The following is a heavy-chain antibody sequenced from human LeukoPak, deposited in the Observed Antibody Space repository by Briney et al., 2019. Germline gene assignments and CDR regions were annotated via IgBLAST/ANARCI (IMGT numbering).Heavy chain of an antibody. CDR2: ISGSGGST. J-gene: IGHJ6*03. CDR3: AKYYGDYYYYYCMDV. CDR1: GFTFRNYA. Sequence: PGGSLRLSCAASGFTFRNYAMSWVRQAPGKGLEWVSAISGSGGSTYYADSVKGRFTISRDNSKNTLYLQMNSLRAEDTAVYYCAKYYGDYYYYYCMDVWGKGTTVTVSS. V-gene: IGHV3-23*01. D-gene: IGHD4-17*01.